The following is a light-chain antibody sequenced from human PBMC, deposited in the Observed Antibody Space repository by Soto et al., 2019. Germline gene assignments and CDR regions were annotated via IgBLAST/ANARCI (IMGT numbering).Light chain of an antibody. CDR1: RSISRY. Sequence: DIQMTQSPSSLSASVGDRVNMTCRASRSISRYLSWYQQKPGKAPNLLIYAASSLQSGVPSRFSGAGSGTDFTLTIGNLHPEDFAIYYCKQSYSTQWTFCQGTKVEI. J-gene: IGKJ1*01. V-gene: IGKV1-39*01. CDR3: KQSYSTQWT. CDR2: AAS.